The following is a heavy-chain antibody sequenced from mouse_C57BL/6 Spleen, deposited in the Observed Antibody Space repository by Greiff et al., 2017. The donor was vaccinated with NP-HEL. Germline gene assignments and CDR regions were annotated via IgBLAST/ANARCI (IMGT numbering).Heavy chain of an antibody. Sequence: EVMLVESGGGLVKPGGSLKLSCAASGFTFSSYAMSWVRQTPEKRLEWVATISDGGSYTYYPDNVKGRFTISRDNAKNNLYLRMSHLKSEDTAMDYCARGAVVATYWYCDVWGTGTTVTVSS. CDR3: ARGAVVATYWYCDV. V-gene: IGHV5-4*03. J-gene: IGHJ1*03. CDR2: ISDGGSYT. CDR1: GFTFSSYA. D-gene: IGHD1-1*01.